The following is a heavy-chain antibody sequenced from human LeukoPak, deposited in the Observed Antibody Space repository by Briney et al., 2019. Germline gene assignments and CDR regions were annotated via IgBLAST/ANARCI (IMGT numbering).Heavy chain of an antibody. D-gene: IGHD3-10*01. V-gene: IGHV4-34*01. Sequence: NTSETLSLTCAVYGGSFSGYYWSWIRQPPGKGLEWIGEINHSGSTNYNPSLKSRVTISVDTSKNQFSLKLSSVTAADTAVYYCARRHKMVRGVRSVYYYYGMDVWGQGTTVTVSS. CDR1: GGSFSGYY. CDR2: INHSGST. CDR3: ARRHKMVRGVRSVYYYYGMDV. J-gene: IGHJ6*02.